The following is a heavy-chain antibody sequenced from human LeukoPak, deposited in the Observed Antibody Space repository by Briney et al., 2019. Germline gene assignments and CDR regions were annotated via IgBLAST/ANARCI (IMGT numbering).Heavy chain of an antibody. CDR3: ARYYCPSGSCLHFDY. Sequence: SETLSLTCTVSGDSLTTYYWSLIRQPPGKGLEWIGYIHYTGKTNSNPSLKSRVSISVDTSKSQFSLRLSSVTAADTAVYYCARYYCPSGSCLHFDYWGQGALVTVSS. CDR2: IHYTGKT. J-gene: IGHJ4*02. V-gene: IGHV4-59*01. D-gene: IGHD2-8*01. CDR1: GDSLTTYY.